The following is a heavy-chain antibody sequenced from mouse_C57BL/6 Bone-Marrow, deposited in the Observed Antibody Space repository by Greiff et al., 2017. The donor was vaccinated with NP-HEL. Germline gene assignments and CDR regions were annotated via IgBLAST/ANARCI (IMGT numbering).Heavy chain of an antibody. CDR3: VRQSLHFDY. CDR1: GFSFNTYA. Sequence: EVMLVESGGGLVQPKGSLKLSCAASGFSFNTYAMNWVRQAPGKGLEWVARIRSKSNNYATYYADSVKDRFTISRDDSESMLYLQMNNLKTEDTAMYYCVRQSLHFDYWGQGTTLTVSS. V-gene: IGHV10-1*01. J-gene: IGHJ2*01. CDR2: IRSKSNNYAT.